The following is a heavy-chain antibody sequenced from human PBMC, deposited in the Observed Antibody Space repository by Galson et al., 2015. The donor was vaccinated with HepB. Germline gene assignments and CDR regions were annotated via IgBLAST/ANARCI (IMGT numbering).Heavy chain of an antibody. Sequence: SLRLSCAASGFTFSDYYMSWIRQAPGKGLEWVSYISSSSSYTNYADSVKGRFTISRDNAKNSLYLQMNSLRAEDTAVYYCATRIVDTAMAEGGAFCDYWGQGTLVTVSS. V-gene: IGHV3-11*06. CDR3: ATRIVDTAMAEGGAFCDY. J-gene: IGHJ4*02. CDR1: GFTFSDYY. D-gene: IGHD5-18*01. CDR2: ISSSSSYT.